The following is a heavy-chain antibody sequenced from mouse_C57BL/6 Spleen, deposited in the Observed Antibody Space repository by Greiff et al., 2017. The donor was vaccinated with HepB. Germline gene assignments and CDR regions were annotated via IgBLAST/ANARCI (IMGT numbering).Heavy chain of an antibody. CDR2: ISDGGSYT. J-gene: IGHJ1*03. Sequence: EVQRVESGGGLVKPGGSLKLSCAASGFTFSSYAMSWVRQTPEKRLEWVATISDGGSYTYYPDNVKGRFTISRDNAKNNLYLQMSHLKSEDTAMYYCARDRGITTVVARYFDVWGTGTTVTVSS. D-gene: IGHD1-1*01. CDR1: GFTFSSYA. V-gene: IGHV5-4*01. CDR3: ARDRGITTVVARYFDV.